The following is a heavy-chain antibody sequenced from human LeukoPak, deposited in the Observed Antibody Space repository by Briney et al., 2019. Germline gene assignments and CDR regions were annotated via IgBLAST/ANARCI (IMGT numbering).Heavy chain of an antibody. CDR2: IYSGGST. J-gene: IGHJ4*02. V-gene: IGHV3-53*01. CDR3: ARREPAGPPPQIDY. CDR1: GFTVSSNY. D-gene: IGHD1-14*01. Sequence: GGSLRLSCAASGFTVSSNYMSWVRQAPGKGLEWVSVIYSGGSTYYADSVKGRFTISRDNSKNTLYLQMNSLRAEDTAVYYCARREPAGPPPQIDYWGQGTLVTVSS.